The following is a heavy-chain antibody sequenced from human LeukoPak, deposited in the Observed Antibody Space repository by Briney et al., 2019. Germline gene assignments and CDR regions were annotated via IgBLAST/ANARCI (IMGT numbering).Heavy chain of an antibody. CDR2: ISYDGSNK. J-gene: IGHJ4*02. CDR1: GFTFSSYA. V-gene: IGHV3-30-3*01. Sequence: PGGSLRLSCAASGFTFSSYAMHWVRQAPGKGLEWVAVISYDGSNKYYADSVKGRFTISRDNSKNTLYLQMNSLRAGDTAVYYCAREYSSWYDYWGQGTLVTVSS. CDR3: AREYSSWYDY. D-gene: IGHD6-13*01.